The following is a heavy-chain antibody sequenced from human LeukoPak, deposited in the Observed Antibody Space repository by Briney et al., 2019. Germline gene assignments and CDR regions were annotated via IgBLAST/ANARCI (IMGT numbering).Heavy chain of an antibody. CDR3: AHRKNYYDSSVFDN. CDR2: IYWDDDR. J-gene: IGHJ4*02. V-gene: IGHV2-5*02. Sequence: SGPTLFHPPPPLTLTFTFSGFSLNTRGVGVGWIRQPPVRALEWLTLIYWDDDRRYSPSLKSRLTITKDTSKNQVVLTMTNMDPVDTATYFCAHRKNYYDSSVFDNWGQGTLVTVSS. D-gene: IGHD3-22*01. CDR1: GFSLNTRGVG.